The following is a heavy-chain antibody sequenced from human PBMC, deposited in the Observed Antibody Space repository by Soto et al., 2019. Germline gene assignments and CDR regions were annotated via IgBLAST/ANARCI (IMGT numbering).Heavy chain of an antibody. CDR2: IYYSGST. V-gene: IGHV4-59*08. CDR3: ARGNCSGGSCYSGQFDP. CDR1: GGSISSYY. J-gene: IGHJ5*02. D-gene: IGHD2-15*01. Sequence: ASETLSLTCTVSGGSISSYYWSWIRQPPGKGLERIGYIYYSGSTNYNPSLKSRVTITVDTSKNQFSLKLSSVTAADTAVYYCARGNCSGGSCYSGQFDPWGQGTLVTVSS.